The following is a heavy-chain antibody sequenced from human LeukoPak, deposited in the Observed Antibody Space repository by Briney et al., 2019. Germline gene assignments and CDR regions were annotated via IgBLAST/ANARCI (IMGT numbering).Heavy chain of an antibody. V-gene: IGHV1-46*01. D-gene: IGHD6-13*01. J-gene: IGHJ6*03. CDR1: GYTFTSYY. CDR2: INPSGGST. Sequence: ASVKVSCKASGYTFTSYYMHWVRQAPGQGLEWMGIINPSGGSTSYAQKFQGRVTMTRDMSTSTVYMELSSLRAEDTAVYYCAKSPVGDSSSWYAAHYYYYYMDVWGKGTTVTVSS. CDR3: AKSPVGDSSSWYAAHYYYYYMDV.